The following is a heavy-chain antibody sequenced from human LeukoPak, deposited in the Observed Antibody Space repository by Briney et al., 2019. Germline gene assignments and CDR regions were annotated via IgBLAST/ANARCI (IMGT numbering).Heavy chain of an antibody. CDR1: GFTFSNYW. J-gene: IGHJ4*02. V-gene: IGHV3-74*01. CDR3: ARAPTNWVYFDC. CDR2: ISSDGSST. D-gene: IGHD7-27*01. Sequence: GGPLRLSCAASGFTFSNYWMHWVRQAPGKGLVWVSRISSDGSSTTYADSVKGRFTISRDNAKNTLYLQVNSLRAEDTALYYCARAPTNWVYFDCWGQGSLVTVSS.